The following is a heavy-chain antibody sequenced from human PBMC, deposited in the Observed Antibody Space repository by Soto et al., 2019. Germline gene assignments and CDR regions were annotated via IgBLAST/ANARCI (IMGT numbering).Heavy chain of an antibody. V-gene: IGHV4-4*02. CDR2: IYRTGST. Sequence: LSLTCAASGGSFTSNNWWTWVRQPPGQGLEWIGEIYRTGSTNYNPSLKSRVTISLDKSENQFSLKVTSLTAADTAVYYCASRDPGTSVDYWGQGTLVTVSS. J-gene: IGHJ4*02. D-gene: IGHD1-7*01. CDR3: ASRDPGTSVDY. CDR1: GGSFTSNNW.